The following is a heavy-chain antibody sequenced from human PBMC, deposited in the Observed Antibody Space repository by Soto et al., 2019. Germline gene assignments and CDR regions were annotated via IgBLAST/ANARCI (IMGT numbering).Heavy chain of an antibody. CDR3: ATRITVFGLLIPPFDP. Sequence: QVHLQQWGAGLLKPSETLSLTCAVYGGSVNGYYWNWIRQPPGKGLEWIGEINHTGGTDYNPSLKSRVTMSVDTSKNQFSLRLSSVTAADTAIYYGATRITVFGLLIPPFDPWGQGTQVTVSS. D-gene: IGHD3-3*01. J-gene: IGHJ5*02. CDR2: INHTGGT. CDR1: GGSVNGYY. V-gene: IGHV4-34*02.